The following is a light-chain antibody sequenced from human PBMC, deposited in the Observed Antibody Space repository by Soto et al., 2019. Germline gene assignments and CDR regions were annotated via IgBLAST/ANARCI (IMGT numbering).Light chain of an antibody. CDR1: QSVTRN. Sequence: EIVMTQSPAPLSVSPGERATLSCRASQSVTRNLAWYQQKPGRAPRLLIYGASTRATDIPARFSGNGSGTEFTLTISSLQSEDFAVYSCQQYKNWPPITFGQGTRLEIK. CDR3: QQYKNWPPIT. J-gene: IGKJ5*01. V-gene: IGKV3-15*01. CDR2: GAS.